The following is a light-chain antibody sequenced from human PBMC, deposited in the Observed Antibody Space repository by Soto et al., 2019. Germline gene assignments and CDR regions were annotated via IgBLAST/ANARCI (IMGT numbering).Light chain of an antibody. CDR3: QQYNSYPWT. CDR1: QSISSW. V-gene: IGKV1-5*01. Sequence: DIQMTQSPSSLSASVRDRVTITCRASQSISSWLAWYQQKPGKAPKLLIYDASSLESGVPSRFSGSGSGTEFTLTIGSLQPDDFATYYCQQYNSYPWTFGQGTKMEIK. CDR2: DAS. J-gene: IGKJ1*01.